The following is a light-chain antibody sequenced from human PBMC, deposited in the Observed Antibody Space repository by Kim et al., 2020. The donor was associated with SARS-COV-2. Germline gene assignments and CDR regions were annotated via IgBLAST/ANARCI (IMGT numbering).Light chain of an antibody. CDR2: EGN. Sequence: GQLITISCTGTASDVGAYNLVSWYQQYPGKGPKLIIYEGNKRAPGVSNRFSGSKSGSWAFLTISGLQPEDEAEYHCCSYAGSSSWVFGGGTQLTVL. CDR3: CSYAGSSSWV. J-gene: IGLJ3*02. V-gene: IGLV2-23*01. CDR1: ASDVGAYNL.